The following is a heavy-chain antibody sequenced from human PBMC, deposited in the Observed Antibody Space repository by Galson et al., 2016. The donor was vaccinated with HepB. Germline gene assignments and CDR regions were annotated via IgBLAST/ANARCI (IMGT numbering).Heavy chain of an antibody. CDR3: AKGNQDIVMVVVALGS. CDR2: ISGRGGST. V-gene: IGHV3-23*01. J-gene: IGHJ4*02. D-gene: IGHD2-15*01. Sequence: SLRLSCAASGFTFSNYAMNWVRQAPGKGLEWVSAISGRGGSTFYAESVKGRFTISRDNTRNTLYLQMNSLRAEDTAVYYCAKGNQDIVMVVVALGSWGQGTLVTVSA. CDR1: GFTFSNYA.